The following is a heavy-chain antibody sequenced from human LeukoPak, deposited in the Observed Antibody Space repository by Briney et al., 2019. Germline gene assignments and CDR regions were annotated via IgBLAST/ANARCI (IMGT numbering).Heavy chain of an antibody. D-gene: IGHD3/OR15-3a*01. CDR3: ARDLPHTWGLGI. V-gene: IGHV3-53*01. CDR2: FYSGGTT. Sequence: GGSLRLSCAASGSTVNSNYMSWVRQAPGKGLEWVSAFYSGGTTYYADSVKGRFTISSDNSKDTLYLQMNSLRAEDTAVYYCARDLPHTWGLGIWGQGTMVTVSS. J-gene: IGHJ3*02. CDR1: GSTVNSNY.